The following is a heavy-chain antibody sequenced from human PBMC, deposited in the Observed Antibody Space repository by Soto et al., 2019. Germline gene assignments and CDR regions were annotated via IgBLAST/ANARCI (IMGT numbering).Heavy chain of an antibody. CDR2: IYSNGGT. CDR1: GDSIGTYN. CDR3: VRQGIGALHGLVDV. J-gene: IGHJ6*02. Sequence: QVQLQASGPGLVKPSDTLSLTCTVSGDSIGTYNWGWIRQPPGKRLEWIGYIYSNGGTSYNPALKSRVNRSADTSTKQFSLRLSSVTAADTDVYYCVRQGIGALHGLVDVWGQGTTVTVSS. V-gene: IGHV4-59*08. D-gene: IGHD1-26*01.